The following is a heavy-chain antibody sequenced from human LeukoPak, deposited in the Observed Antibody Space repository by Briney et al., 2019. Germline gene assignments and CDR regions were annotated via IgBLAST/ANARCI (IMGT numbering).Heavy chain of an antibody. V-gene: IGHV3-30*04. D-gene: IGHD2-2*01. CDR1: GFTFSSYA. CDR3: ASGVSSTSCYVDY. J-gene: IGHJ4*02. CDR2: ISYDGSNK. Sequence: AGGSLRLSCAASGFTFSSYAMHWVRQAPGKGLEWVAVISYDGSNKYYADSVKGRFTISRDNSKNTLYLQMNSLRAEDTAVYYCASGVSSTSCYVDYWGQGTLVTVSS.